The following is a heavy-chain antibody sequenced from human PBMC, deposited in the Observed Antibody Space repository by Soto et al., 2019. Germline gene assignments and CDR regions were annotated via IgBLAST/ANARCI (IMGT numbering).Heavy chain of an antibody. CDR1: GGTFSSYA. D-gene: IGHD3-10*01. CDR3: ARSMVRARMDV. V-gene: IGHV1-46*01. CDR2: ITPIGGST. Sequence: GASVKVSCKASGGTFSSYAISWVRQAPGQGLEWMGIITPIGGSTSYAQKFQGRVTMTRDTSTSTVYMELSSLRSEDTAVYYCARSMVRARMDVWGQGTTVTVSS. J-gene: IGHJ6*02.